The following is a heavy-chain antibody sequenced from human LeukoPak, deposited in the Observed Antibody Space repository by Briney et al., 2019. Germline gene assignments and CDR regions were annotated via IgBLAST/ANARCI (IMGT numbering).Heavy chain of an antibody. CDR3: ARDSVLWSSTSCPDY. D-gene: IGHD2-2*01. J-gene: IGHJ4*02. V-gene: IGHV3-48*03. CDR2: ISSSGSTI. CDR1: GFTFSSYE. Sequence: GGSLRLSCAASGFTFSSYEMNWVRQAPGKGLEWVSYISSSGSTIYYADSVKGRFTISRDNAKNSLYLQMNSLRAEDTAVYYCARDSVLWSSTSCPDYWGQGTLVTVSS.